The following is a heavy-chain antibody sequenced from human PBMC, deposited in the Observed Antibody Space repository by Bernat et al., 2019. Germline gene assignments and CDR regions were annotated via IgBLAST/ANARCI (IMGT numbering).Heavy chain of an antibody. J-gene: IGHJ4*02. Sequence: EVQLLESGGGLVQPGGSLRLSCAASGFTFSSYAMSWVRQAPGKGLEWVSAISGSGGSTYYADSVKGRFTISRDNAKNSLYLQMNSLRAEDTALYYCAKDTYYYDSSGSDYWGQGTLVTVSS. CDR3: AKDTYYYDSSGSDY. D-gene: IGHD3-22*01. CDR2: ISGSGGST. CDR1: GFTFSSYA. V-gene: IGHV3-23*01.